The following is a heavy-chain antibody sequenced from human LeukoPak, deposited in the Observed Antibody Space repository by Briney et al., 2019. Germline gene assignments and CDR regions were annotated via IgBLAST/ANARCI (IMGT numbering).Heavy chain of an antibody. Sequence: GGSLRLSCAASGFTFSSYSMNWVRQAPGKGLEWVSSISSSSSYIYYADSVKGRFTISRDNAKNSLYLQMNSLRAEDAAVYYCASPYDSSGYTAFDIWGQGTMVTVSS. CDR2: ISSSSSYI. D-gene: IGHD3-22*01. CDR3: ASPYDSSGYTAFDI. CDR1: GFTFSSYS. V-gene: IGHV3-21*01. J-gene: IGHJ3*02.